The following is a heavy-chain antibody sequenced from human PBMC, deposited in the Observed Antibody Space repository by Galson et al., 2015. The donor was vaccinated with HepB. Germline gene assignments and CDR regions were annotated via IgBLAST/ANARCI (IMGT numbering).Heavy chain of an antibody. J-gene: IGHJ4*02. CDR1: GFTFSSYS. Sequence: SLRLSCAASGFTFSSYSMNWVRQAPGKGLEWVSSISSSSSYIYYADSVKGRFTISRDNAKNSLYLQMNSLRAEDTAVYYCARGGGPRDYDILTGYYWDYWCQGTLVTVSS. CDR2: ISSSSSYI. D-gene: IGHD3-9*01. CDR3: ARGGGPRDYDILTGYYWDY. V-gene: IGHV3-21*01.